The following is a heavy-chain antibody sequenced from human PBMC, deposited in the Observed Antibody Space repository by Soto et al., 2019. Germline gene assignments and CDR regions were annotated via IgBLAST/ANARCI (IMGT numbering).Heavy chain of an antibody. J-gene: IGHJ4*02. CDR3: TSVGMTNGGT. D-gene: IGHD2-8*01. V-gene: IGHV4-4*07. CDR1: GVSVTSYT. Sequence: SETLSLTCIVSGVSVTSYTWSWVRQPANKGLEWIGRVFSSMSATYSPSPKSRVRISMDTPENRISLKLDSVTAADAGVYYCTSVGMTNGGTWGRGTRVTVSS. CDR2: VFSSMSA.